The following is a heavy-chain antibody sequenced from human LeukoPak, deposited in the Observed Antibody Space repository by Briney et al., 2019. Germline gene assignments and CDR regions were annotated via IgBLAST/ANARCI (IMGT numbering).Heavy chain of an antibody. J-gene: IGHJ6*03. V-gene: IGHV4-34*01. Sequence: SETLSLTCAVYGGSFSGYYWSWIRQPPGKGLEWIGEINHSGSTNYNPSLKSRVTISVGTSKNQFSLKLSSVTAADTAVYYCARAVVTMVRPAYYYYYMDVWGKGTTVTVSS. CDR2: INHSGST. D-gene: IGHD3-10*01. CDR1: GGSFSGYY. CDR3: ARAVVTMVRPAYYYYYMDV.